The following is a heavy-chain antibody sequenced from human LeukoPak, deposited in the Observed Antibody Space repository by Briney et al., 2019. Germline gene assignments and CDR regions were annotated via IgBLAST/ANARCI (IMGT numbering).Heavy chain of an antibody. CDR3: AKVYSSSSRDSFDV. V-gene: IGHV4-34*01. CDR2: INHSGSI. Sequence: SETLSLTCAVYGASFSGYYWSWIRQTPGKGLEWIGEINHSGSISYNPSLKSRITISVDTCKSQFSLELRSVNAADTAVYYCAKVYSSSSRDSFDVWGQGTMVIVSS. D-gene: IGHD6-6*01. J-gene: IGHJ3*01. CDR1: GASFSGYY.